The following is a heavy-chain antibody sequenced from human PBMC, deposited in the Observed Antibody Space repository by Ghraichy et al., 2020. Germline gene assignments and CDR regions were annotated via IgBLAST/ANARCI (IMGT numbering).Heavy chain of an antibody. CDR3: AKDYDLRYYDTSGYPRGAYGMDV. Sequence: GGSLRLSCSASGFTFSTYPMHWVRQAPGKGLEYVSAISSNGGSTYYADSVKGRFTISRDNSKNTLYFQMSSLRAEDTAVYYCAKDYDLRYYDTSGYPRGAYGMDVWGQGTTVTVSS. V-gene: IGHV3-64D*06. J-gene: IGHJ6*02. D-gene: IGHD3-22*01. CDR1: GFTFSTYP. CDR2: ISSNGGST.